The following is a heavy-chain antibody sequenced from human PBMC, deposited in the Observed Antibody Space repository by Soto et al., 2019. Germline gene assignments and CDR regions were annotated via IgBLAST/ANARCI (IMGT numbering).Heavy chain of an antibody. CDR3: AGASGGYSNCVDY. CDR1: GFNFRNNG. Sequence: SLRLSCAASGFNFRNNGMHWVRQVPGKGLEFVAVISHDGGHEDYADSVKGRFTISRDNSKNMLFLQMNSLRPDDTAVYYCAGASGGYSNCVDYWGQGTLVTVSS. J-gene: IGHJ4*02. CDR2: ISHDGGHE. V-gene: IGHV3-30*03. D-gene: IGHD6-25*01.